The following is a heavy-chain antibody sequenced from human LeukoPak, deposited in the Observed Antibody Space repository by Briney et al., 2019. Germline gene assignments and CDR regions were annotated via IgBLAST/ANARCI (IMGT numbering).Heavy chain of an antibody. Sequence: PGGSLRLSCAASGFTFSSFWMTWVRQAPGKGLEWVANIKQDGSEKNYVDSVKGRFTISRDNAKNSLYLQMNSLRVEDTAVYYCARDFAKSGYGDYWGQGTLVTVSS. CDR3: ARDFAKSGYGDY. V-gene: IGHV3-7*01. D-gene: IGHD5-12*01. CDR2: IKQDGSEK. J-gene: IGHJ4*02. CDR1: GFTFSSFW.